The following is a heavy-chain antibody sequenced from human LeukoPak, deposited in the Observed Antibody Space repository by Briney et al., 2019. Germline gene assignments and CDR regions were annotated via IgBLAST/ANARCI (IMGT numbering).Heavy chain of an antibody. Sequence: GGSLRLSCAASGFTFSSYWMSWVRQAPGKGLEWVAHIKQDGSEKYYVDSVKGRFTISRDNAKNSLYLQMNSLRAEDTAVYYCARITYYYDRSGYERIDYWGQGTLVTVSS. CDR1: GFTFSSYW. CDR2: IKQDGSEK. CDR3: ARITYYYDRSGYERIDY. J-gene: IGHJ4*02. D-gene: IGHD3-22*01. V-gene: IGHV3-7*01.